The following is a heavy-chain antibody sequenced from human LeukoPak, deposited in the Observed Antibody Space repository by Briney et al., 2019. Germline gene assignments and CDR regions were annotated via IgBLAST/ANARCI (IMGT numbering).Heavy chain of an antibody. J-gene: IGHJ3*02. Sequence: SETLSLTCAVSGGSISSYYWSWIRQPAGKGLEWIGRIYISGSTNYNPSLKSRVTMSVDTSKNQFSLRLTSVTAADTAVYYCARDNGSGYYPDAFDIWGQGTMVTVSS. CDR3: ARDNGSGYYPDAFDI. CDR1: GGSISSYY. V-gene: IGHV4-4*07. D-gene: IGHD3-22*01. CDR2: IYISGST.